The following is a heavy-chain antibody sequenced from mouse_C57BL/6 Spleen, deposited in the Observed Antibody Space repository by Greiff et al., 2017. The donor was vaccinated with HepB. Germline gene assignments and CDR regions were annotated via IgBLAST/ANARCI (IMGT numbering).Heavy chain of an antibody. CDR3: TRGKGYFDV. CDR1: GFTFSSYA. CDR2: ISSGGDYI. V-gene: IGHV5-9-1*02. J-gene: IGHJ1*03. Sequence: EVKLMESGEGLVKPGGSRKLSCAASGFTFSSYARSWVRQTPEKRLEWVAYISSGGDYIYYADTVKGRFTISRDNARNTLYLQMSSLKSEDTAMYYCTRGKGYFDVWGTGTTVTVSS.